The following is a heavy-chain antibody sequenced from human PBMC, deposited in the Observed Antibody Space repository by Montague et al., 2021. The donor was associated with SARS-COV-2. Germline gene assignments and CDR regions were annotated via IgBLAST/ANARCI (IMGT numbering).Heavy chain of an antibody. Sequence: SETLSLTCTVSGGSISSYYWSWIRQPPGKGLEWIGYIYYSGSTNHNPSLKSRVTISVDTSKNQFSLKLSSVTAADTAVYYCARGLPMVRGVLRWFDPWGQGTLVTVSS. V-gene: IGHV4-59*01. D-gene: IGHD3-10*01. CDR1: GGSISSYY. CDR2: IYYSGST. J-gene: IGHJ5*02. CDR3: ARGLPMVRGVLRWFDP.